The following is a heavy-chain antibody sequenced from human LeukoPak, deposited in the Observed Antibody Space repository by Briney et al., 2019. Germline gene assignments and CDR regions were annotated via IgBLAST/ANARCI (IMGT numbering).Heavy chain of an antibody. CDR2: INWNGGST. CDR1: GFTFDDYG. J-gene: IGHJ4*02. V-gene: IGHV3-20*04. D-gene: IGHD3-10*01. CDR3: ARSLGDAMVRSPFDY. Sequence: GGSLRLSCAASGFTFDDYGMSWVRQAPGKGLEWVSGINWNGGSTGYADSVKGRFTISRDNAKNSLYLQMNSLRAEDTALYYCARSLGDAMVRSPFDYWGQGTLVTVSS.